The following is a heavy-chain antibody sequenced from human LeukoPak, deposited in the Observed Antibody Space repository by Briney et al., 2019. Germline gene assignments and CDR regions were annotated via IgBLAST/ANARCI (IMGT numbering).Heavy chain of an antibody. D-gene: IGHD3-22*01. J-gene: IGHJ4*02. CDR1: GYTFTSYG. V-gene: IGHV1-18*01. Sequence: ASVKVSCKASGYTFTSYGISWVRQAPGQGLEWMGWISADNGNTNYAQKLQGRVTMTTDTSTRTAYMKLRSLRSDDTAVYYCAAGPGGYDSSGYPDYWGQGHLVPVSS. CDR3: AAGPGGYDSSGYPDY. CDR2: ISADNGNT.